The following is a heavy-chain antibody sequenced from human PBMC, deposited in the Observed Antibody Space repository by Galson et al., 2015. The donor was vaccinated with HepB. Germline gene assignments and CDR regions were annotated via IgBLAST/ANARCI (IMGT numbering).Heavy chain of an antibody. Sequence: SVKVSCKASGSTFTSYAMHWVRQAPGQRLEWMGWINAGNGNTKYSQKFQGRVTITRDTSASTAYMELSSLRSEDTAVYYCARGGGGWGLDYWGQGTLVIVSS. CDR1: GSTFTSYA. CDR3: ARGGGGWGLDY. CDR2: INAGNGNT. D-gene: IGHD3-16*01. J-gene: IGHJ4*02. V-gene: IGHV1-3*01.